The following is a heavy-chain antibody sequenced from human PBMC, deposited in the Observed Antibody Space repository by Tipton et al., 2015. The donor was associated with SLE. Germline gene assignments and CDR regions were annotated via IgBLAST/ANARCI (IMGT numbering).Heavy chain of an antibody. CDR3: ARDQYSSGRWDY. CDR2: ISYDGSNK. CDR1: GFSFSSYA. D-gene: IGHD6-19*01. Sequence: SLRLPCAASGFSFSSYAMHWVRQAPGKGLEWVSVISYDGSNKYYADSVKGRFTISRDNSKNTLYLQMNSLRAEDTAVYYCARDQYSSGRWDYWGQGALVTVSS. J-gene: IGHJ4*02. V-gene: IGHV3-30*04.